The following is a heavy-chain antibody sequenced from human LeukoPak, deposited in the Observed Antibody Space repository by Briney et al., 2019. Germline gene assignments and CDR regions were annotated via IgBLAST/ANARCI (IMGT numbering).Heavy chain of an antibody. V-gene: IGHV3-30*03. CDR1: GFTFSSYG. CDR3: AVHPHGQQLALGFFDY. CDR2: ISYDGSNK. J-gene: IGHJ4*02. Sequence: GGSLRLSCAASGFTFSSYGMHWVRQAPGTGLEWVAVISYDGSNKYYADSVKGRFTISRDNSTNTLYLQMNSLRAEDTAVYYCAVHPHGQQLALGFFDYWGQGTLVTVSS. D-gene: IGHD6-13*01.